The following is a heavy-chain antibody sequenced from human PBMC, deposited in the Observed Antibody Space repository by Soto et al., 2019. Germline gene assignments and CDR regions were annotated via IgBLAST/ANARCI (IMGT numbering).Heavy chain of an antibody. V-gene: IGHV4-39*01. CDR2: IYYRGVT. CDR1: GGSISSSSDY. CDR3: ARHEASGNSYRQGWFDP. D-gene: IGHD5-18*01. Sequence: SETLSLTCSVSGGSISSSSDYWGWIRQPPGKGLEWIGIIYYRGVTYYNPSLKSRVSISVDTSKFYLKLGSVTAADTAVYYCARHEASGNSYRQGWFDPWGQGTLVTGS. J-gene: IGHJ5*02.